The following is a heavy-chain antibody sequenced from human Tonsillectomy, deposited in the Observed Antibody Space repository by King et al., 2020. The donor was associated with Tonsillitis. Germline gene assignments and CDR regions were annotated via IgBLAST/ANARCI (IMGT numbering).Heavy chain of an antibody. Sequence: QLVQSGAEVKKPGSSVKVSCKASGGTFSSYALSWVRQTPGQGLEWMGGIIPIFGTANYAQKCQGRVTITADESTSTAYMELSSLTSEDTAVYYCARDYRDYYDSSGFQGAFDFWGQGTMVTVSS. J-gene: IGHJ3*01. CDR1: GGTFSSYA. CDR2: IIPIFGTA. D-gene: IGHD3-22*01. CDR3: ARDYRDYYDSSGFQGAFDF. V-gene: IGHV1-69*12.